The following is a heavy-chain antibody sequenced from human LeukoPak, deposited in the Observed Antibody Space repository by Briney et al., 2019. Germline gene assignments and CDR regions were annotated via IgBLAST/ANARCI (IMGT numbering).Heavy chain of an antibody. D-gene: IGHD6-19*01. Sequence: SETLSLTCTVSGDSISSTSYYWDWIRQPPGKGLEWIGSIYNSGTTYYNPSLKSRVTISVDTSKNQFSLNLNSVTAADTAEYYCARAPGSAYYPYYYMDVWGKGTTVTVSS. CDR3: ARAPGSAYYPYYYMDV. CDR1: GDSISSTSYY. J-gene: IGHJ6*03. V-gene: IGHV4-39*07. CDR2: IYNSGTT.